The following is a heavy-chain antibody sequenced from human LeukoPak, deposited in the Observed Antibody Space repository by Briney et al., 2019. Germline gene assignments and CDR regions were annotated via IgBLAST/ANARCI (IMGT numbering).Heavy chain of an antibody. CDR2: ISYDGSNK. Sequence: EGSLRLSCAASGFTFSSYAMHWVRQAPGKGLEWVAVISYDGSNKYYADSVKGRFTISRDNSKNTLYLQMNSLRAEDTAVYYCARQRARGDDYWYFDLWGRGTLVTVSS. J-gene: IGHJ2*01. V-gene: IGHV3-30-3*01. CDR3: ARQRARGDDYWYFDL. D-gene: IGHD3-10*01. CDR1: GFTFSSYA.